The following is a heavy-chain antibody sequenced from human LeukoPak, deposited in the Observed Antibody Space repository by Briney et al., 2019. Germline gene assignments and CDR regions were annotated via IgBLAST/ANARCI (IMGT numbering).Heavy chain of an antibody. J-gene: IGHJ5*02. V-gene: IGHV1-18*01. Sequence: GASVKVSCKASGYTFTSYGISWVRQAPGQGLEWMGWISAYNGNTNYAQKLQGRVTMTTDTSTGTAYMGLRSLRSDDTAVYYCARVVAAAGINWFDPWGQGTLVTVSS. CDR1: GYTFTSYG. D-gene: IGHD6-13*01. CDR3: ARVVAAAGINWFDP. CDR2: ISAYNGNT.